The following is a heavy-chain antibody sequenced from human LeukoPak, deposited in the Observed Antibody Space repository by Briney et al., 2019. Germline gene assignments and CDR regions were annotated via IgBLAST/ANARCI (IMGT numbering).Heavy chain of an antibody. D-gene: IGHD3-22*01. CDR3: ARDFNYYDSSGYQKMFDY. CDR2: IWYDGSNK. Sequence: GGSLRLSCAASGFTFSSYGMHWVRQAPGKGLEWVAFIWYDGSNKYYADSVKGRFTISRDNAKNSLYLQMNSLRAEDTAVYYCARDFNYYDSSGYQKMFDYWGQGTLVTVSS. V-gene: IGHV3-33*01. J-gene: IGHJ4*02. CDR1: GFTFSSYG.